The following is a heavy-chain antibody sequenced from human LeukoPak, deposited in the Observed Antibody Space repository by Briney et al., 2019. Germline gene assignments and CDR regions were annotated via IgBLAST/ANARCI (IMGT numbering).Heavy chain of an antibody. CDR3: ARDQELLWFGELSPNFDY. V-gene: IGHV3-48*04. J-gene: IGHJ4*02. CDR1: GFTFSSDS. Sequence: GGSLRLSCAASGFTFSSDSMNWVRQAPGKGLEWVSYISGSSSTIYYADSVKGRFTISRDNAKNSLYLQMNSLRAEDTAVYYCARDQELLWFGELSPNFDYWGQGTLVTVSS. CDR2: ISGSSSTI. D-gene: IGHD3-10*01.